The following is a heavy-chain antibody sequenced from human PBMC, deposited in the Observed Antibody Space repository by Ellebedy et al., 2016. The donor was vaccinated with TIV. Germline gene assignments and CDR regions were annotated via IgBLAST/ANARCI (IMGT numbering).Heavy chain of an antibody. J-gene: IGHJ4*02. D-gene: IGHD5-18*01. CDR2: ISHTGSRT. Sequence: PGGSLRLSCAASGFTFSSYAMSWVRQAPGKGLEWVSTISHTGSRTYYADSVEGRFTISRDNSKKTLYLQMNSLRAEDTAVYFCAKDRTPGDGYWVFDNWGQGTLVSVSS. V-gene: IGHV3-23*01. CDR1: GFTFSSYA. CDR3: AKDRTPGDGYWVFDN.